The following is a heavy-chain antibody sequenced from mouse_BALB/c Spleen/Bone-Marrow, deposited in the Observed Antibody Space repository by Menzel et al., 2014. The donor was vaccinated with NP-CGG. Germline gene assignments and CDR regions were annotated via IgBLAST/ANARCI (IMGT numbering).Heavy chain of an antibody. CDR1: GFIFSSFG. D-gene: IGHD4-1*01. Sequence: EVQLVESGGGLVQPGGSRKLSCAASGFIFSSFGMHWVRQAPEKGLERVAYISSGSSTIFYADTVKGRFTISRDNPRNTLFLQMTSLRSEDTAMYYCTRGGNWDDFDYWGQGTTLTVSS. CDR2: ISSGSSTI. CDR3: TRGGNWDDFDY. J-gene: IGHJ2*01. V-gene: IGHV5-17*02.